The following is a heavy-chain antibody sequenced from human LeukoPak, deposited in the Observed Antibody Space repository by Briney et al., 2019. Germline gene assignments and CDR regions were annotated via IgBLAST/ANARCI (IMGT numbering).Heavy chain of an antibody. D-gene: IGHD3-22*01. CDR1: GGSFSGYY. CDR3: ARVWDYYDSSGYYIGGAFDI. CDR2: INHSGST. V-gene: IGHV4-34*01. J-gene: IGHJ3*02. Sequence: KPSETLSLTCAVYGGSFSGYYWSWIRQPPGKGLEWIGEINHSGSTNYNPSLKSRVTISVDTSKNQFSLKLSSVTAADTAVYYCARVWDYYDSSGYYIGGAFDIWGQGTMVTVSS.